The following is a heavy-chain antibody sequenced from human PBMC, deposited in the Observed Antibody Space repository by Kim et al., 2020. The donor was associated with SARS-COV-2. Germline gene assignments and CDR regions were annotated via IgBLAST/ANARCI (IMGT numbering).Heavy chain of an antibody. D-gene: IGHD1-26*01. Sequence: TSYADSVDGRFTISRDHSKNTLYLQMNSLKFEGTAVYYCVREYSGSYFPYCGQRTLVLVSS. CDR2: T. J-gene: IGHJ4*02. CDR3: VREYSGSYFPY. V-gene: IGHV3-53*01.